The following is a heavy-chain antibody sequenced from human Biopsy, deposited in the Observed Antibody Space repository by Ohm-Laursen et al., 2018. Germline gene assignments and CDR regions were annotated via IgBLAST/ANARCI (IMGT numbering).Heavy chain of an antibody. V-gene: IGHV4-59*11. Sequence: SETLSLTCTVSGGSFTGHYWSRIRQPPGKGLEWIGHISYTGYTSYNASLKSRVTISVDTSRNHFSLRLSSLTAPDTAVYYCARGSNDFGGLYFPRWGQGTLLTVSS. CDR1: GGSFTGHY. D-gene: IGHD4-23*01. CDR3: ARGSNDFGGLYFPR. CDR2: ISYTGYT. J-gene: IGHJ4*02.